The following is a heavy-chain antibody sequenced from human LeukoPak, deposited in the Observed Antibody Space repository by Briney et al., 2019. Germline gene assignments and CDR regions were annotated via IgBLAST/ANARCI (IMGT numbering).Heavy chain of an antibody. V-gene: IGHV1-2*02. D-gene: IGHD1-14*01. CDR1: GYTFTDSY. J-gene: IGHJ4*02. CDR2: IDPNSGGT. CDR3: APDHSSIL. Sequence: ASVTVSFKASGYTFTDSYMHWVRQAPGQGLEWMGWIDPNSGGTRYAQKFQGRVTMTRDTSISTANMELSRLTSDDTAVYYCAPDHSSILWGQGTLVTVSS.